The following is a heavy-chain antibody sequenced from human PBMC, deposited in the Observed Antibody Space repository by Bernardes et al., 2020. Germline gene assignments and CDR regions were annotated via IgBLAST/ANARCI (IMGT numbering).Heavy chain of an antibody. V-gene: IGHV4-61*01. CDR2: IYYSGST. J-gene: IGHJ5*02. D-gene: IGHD3-3*01. CDR1: GGSVSSGSYY. Sequence: SETLSLTCTVSGGSVSSGSYYWSWIRQPPGKGLEWIGYIYYSGSTNYNPSLKSRVTISVDTSKNQFSLKLSSVTAADTVVYYCARWGITIFGVVGNWFDPWGQGTLVTVSS. CDR3: ARWGITIFGVVGNWFDP.